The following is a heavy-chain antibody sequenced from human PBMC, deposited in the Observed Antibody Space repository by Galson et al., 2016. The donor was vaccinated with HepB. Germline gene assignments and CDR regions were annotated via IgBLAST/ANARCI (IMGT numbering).Heavy chain of an antibody. CDR1: GYSLSDYN. Sequence: SVKVSCKASGYSLSDYNLHWVRQAPGQGLEWMGWINPDTGASNCTRRFQGRVFMASDTSISTAYLELRSLRSGDTATYYCAREGDIVVPVSADDAFDLWGQGTMVTV. J-gene: IGHJ3*01. CDR2: INPDTGAS. V-gene: IGHV1-2*02. CDR3: AREGDIVVPVSADDAFDL. D-gene: IGHD2-15*01.